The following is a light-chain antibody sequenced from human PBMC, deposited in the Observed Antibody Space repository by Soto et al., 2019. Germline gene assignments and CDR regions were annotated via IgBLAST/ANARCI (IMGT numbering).Light chain of an antibody. J-gene: IGLJ1*01. CDR1: SSNIGAGYD. Sequence: QSVLTQPPSVSGAPGQRVTISCTGSSSNIGAGYDVHWSQQLPGTAPKLLIYGNNNRPSGVPDRFSGSKSGTSASLAITGLQAEDEADYYCQSYDSSLSGYVFGSGTKLTVL. V-gene: IGLV1-40*01. CDR2: GNN. CDR3: QSYDSSLSGYV.